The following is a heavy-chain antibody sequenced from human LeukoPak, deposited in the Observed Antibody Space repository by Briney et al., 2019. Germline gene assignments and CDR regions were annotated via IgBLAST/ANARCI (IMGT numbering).Heavy chain of an antibody. V-gene: IGHV1-8*01. CDR2: MNPNSGNT. J-gene: IGHJ6*02. CDR1: GYTFTSYD. D-gene: IGHD1-26*01. CDR3: ARAPSLYRIVGATSTVYGMDV. Sequence: ASVKVSCKASGYTFTSYDINWVRQATGQGLEWMGWMNPNSGNTGYAQKFQERVTMTRNTSISTAYMELSSLRSEDPAVYYCARAPSLYRIVGATSTVYGMDVWGQGTTVTVAS.